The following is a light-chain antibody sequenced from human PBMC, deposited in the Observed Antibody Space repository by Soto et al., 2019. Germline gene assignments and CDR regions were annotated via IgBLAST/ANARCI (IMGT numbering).Light chain of an antibody. J-gene: IGLJ3*02. Sequence: QSVLTQPPSASGTPGQSVTISCSGSSSNIGSNTVNWYQQLSGAAPKLLIHNNDQRPSGVPDRFSGSKSDTSASLAISGLQSADEADYYCAAWYDSLTAVLFGGGTKLTVL. CDR1: SSNIGSNT. V-gene: IGLV1-44*01. CDR2: NND. CDR3: AAWYDSLTAVL.